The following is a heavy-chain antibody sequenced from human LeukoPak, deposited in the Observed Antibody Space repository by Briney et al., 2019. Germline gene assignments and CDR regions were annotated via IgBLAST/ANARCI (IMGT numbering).Heavy chain of an antibody. CDR1: GFTFSSYE. CDR3: ARAVDTAMDPNLDY. V-gene: IGHV3-48*03. J-gene: IGHJ4*02. CDR2: ISSSGSTI. D-gene: IGHD5-18*01. Sequence: GGSLRLSCAASGFTFSSYEMYWVRQAPGKGLEWVSYISSSGSTIYYADSVKGRFTISRDNAKNSLYLQMNSLRAEDTAVYYCARAVDTAMDPNLDYWGQGTLVTVSS.